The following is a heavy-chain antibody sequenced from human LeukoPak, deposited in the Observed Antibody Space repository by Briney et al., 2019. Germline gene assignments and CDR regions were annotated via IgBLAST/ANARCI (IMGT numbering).Heavy chain of an antibody. V-gene: IGHV3-30*02. CDR3: ARDRRGPCDY. J-gene: IGHJ4*02. CDR1: GFTFSSYG. CDR2: IRYDGSNK. Sequence: PGGSLRLSCAASGFTFSSYGMHWVRQAPGKGLEWVAFIRYDGSNKYYADSVKGRFTISRDNAKNTLYLQMNSLRAEDTAVYYCARDRRGPCDYWGQGTLVTVSS.